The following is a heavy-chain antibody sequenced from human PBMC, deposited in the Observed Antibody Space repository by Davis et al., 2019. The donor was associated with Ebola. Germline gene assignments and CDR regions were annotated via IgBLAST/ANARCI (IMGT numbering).Heavy chain of an antibody. Sequence: ASVKVSCKASGGTFSSYAISWVRQAPGQGLEWMGWISAYNGNTNYAQKLQGRVTMTTDTSTSTAYMELRSLRSDDTAVYYCARRYCSGGSCYYGYWGQGTLVTVSS. J-gene: IGHJ4*02. CDR3: ARRYCSGGSCYYGY. D-gene: IGHD2-15*01. CDR2: ISAYNGNT. CDR1: GGTFSSYA. V-gene: IGHV1-18*01.